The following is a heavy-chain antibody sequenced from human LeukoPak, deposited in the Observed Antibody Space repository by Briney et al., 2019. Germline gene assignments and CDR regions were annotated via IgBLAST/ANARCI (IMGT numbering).Heavy chain of an antibody. CDR1: GYTFTIYD. CDR3: ARAGNWFDP. CDR2: MNPNSGNT. V-gene: IGHV1-8*03. Sequence: ASVNVSCKASGYTFTIYDINWVRQATGQGLEWMGWMNPNSGNTGYAQKFQCRVTITRNTSISTAYMELSSLRSEDTAVYYCARAGNWFDPWGQGTLVTVSS. J-gene: IGHJ5*02.